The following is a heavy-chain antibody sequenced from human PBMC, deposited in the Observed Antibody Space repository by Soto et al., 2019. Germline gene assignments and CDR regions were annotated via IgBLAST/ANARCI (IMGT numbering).Heavy chain of an antibody. V-gene: IGHV3-49*04. CDR1: GFTFGDYA. J-gene: IGHJ5*01. D-gene: IGHD1-1*01. CDR2: IRSKAYGGTT. CDR3: AKGRNRTWMPRFDS. Sequence: SLRLSCTASGFTFGDYAMSWVRQAPGKGLEWVGFIRSKAYGGTTEYAASVKGRFTISRDDSKSIAYLQMNSLKTEDTAVYYCAKGRNRTWMPRFDSWGQGSLVTVSS.